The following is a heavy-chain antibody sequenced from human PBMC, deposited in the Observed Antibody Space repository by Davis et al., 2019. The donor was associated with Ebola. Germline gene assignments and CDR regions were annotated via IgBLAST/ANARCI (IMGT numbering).Heavy chain of an antibody. V-gene: IGHV4-4*02. J-gene: IGHJ5*02. CDR1: GGSISSPNW. Sequence: SETLSLTCAVSGGSISSPNWWSWVRQPPGKGLEWIGDIYHSGERNYNPSLKRRAPISVDTSQNQLSLKLNSVTAADTAVYYCARWNYRVLWGGWFDPWGQGTLVTVSS. CDR3: ARWNYRVLWGGWFDP. CDR2: IYHSGER. D-gene: IGHD1-7*01.